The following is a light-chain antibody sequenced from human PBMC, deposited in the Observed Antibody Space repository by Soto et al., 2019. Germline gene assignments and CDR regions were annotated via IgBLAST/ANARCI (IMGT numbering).Light chain of an antibody. Sequence: EIVLTQSPGTLSLSPGERATLYCRASQSVGSNYLAWHQQKPGQAPRVLIYGASSRATGIPDRFSGSGSGADFTLTISRLEPEDFAVYYCQQYTTSPFTFGPGTKVDI. V-gene: IGKV3-20*01. J-gene: IGKJ3*01. CDR1: QSVGSNY. CDR3: QQYTTSPFT. CDR2: GAS.